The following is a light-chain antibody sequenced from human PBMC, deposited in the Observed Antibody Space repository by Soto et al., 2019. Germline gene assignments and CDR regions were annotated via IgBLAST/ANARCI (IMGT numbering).Light chain of an antibody. V-gene: IGLV2-14*01. CDR1: SSDVGGYNY. CDR3: VSYATSTTLYV. Sequence: QSVLTQPASVSGSPGQSITISCTGTSSDVGGYNYVSWYQQHPGKAPKLMIYEVSNRPSGLSNRFSGSKSGNTASLTISGLQAEDEADYYCVSYATSTTLYVFGSGTKLTVL. CDR2: EVS. J-gene: IGLJ1*01.